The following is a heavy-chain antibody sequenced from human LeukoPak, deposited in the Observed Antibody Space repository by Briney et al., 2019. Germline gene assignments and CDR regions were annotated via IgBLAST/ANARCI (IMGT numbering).Heavy chain of an antibody. J-gene: IGHJ4*02. CDR1: GFTVSSNY. CDR3: ARDPTAVAGTGFDY. CDR2: IYSGGST. Sequence: GGSLRLSCAASGFTVSSNYMSWVRQAPGGGLEWVSVIYSGGSTYYADSVKGRFTISRDNSKNTLYLQMNSLRAEDTAVYYCARDPTAVAGTGFDYWGQGTLVTVSS. D-gene: IGHD6-19*01. V-gene: IGHV3-66*01.